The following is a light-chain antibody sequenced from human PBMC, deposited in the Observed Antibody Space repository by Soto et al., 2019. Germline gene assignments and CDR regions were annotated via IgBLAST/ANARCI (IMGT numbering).Light chain of an antibody. Sequence: EIVLTQSPATLSLSPGERATLSCRASQSVSSYLAWHQQKPGQAPRLLIYDASNRATGIPARFSGSGSGTDFTLTINNLQPEDFATYYCQQSYSTSITFGQGTRLEN. CDR1: QSVSSY. V-gene: IGKV3-11*01. CDR3: QQSYSTSIT. J-gene: IGKJ5*01. CDR2: DAS.